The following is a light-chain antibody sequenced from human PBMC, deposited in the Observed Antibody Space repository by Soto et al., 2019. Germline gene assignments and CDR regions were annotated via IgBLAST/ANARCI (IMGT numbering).Light chain of an antibody. CDR3: QQYGLSPRT. CDR1: QSVSNKY. V-gene: IGKV3-20*01. J-gene: IGKJ1*01. Sequence: EIVLTQSPGTLSLSPGERATLSCRASQSVSNKYVAWYQQKPGQAPRVLIYGASSRATGIPDRFSGSGSGTDFTLPIRRLEPEDFAVYYCQQYGLSPRTFGQGTKVDIK. CDR2: GAS.